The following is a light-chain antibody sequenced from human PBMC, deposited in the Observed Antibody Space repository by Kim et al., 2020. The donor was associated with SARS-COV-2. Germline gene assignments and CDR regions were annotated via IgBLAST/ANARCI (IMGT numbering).Light chain of an antibody. CDR1: RLRSYY. CDR3: GSRDSSSIWV. V-gene: IGLV3-19*01. CDR2: AKN. Sequence: SSELTQDPAVSVALGQTVRITCQGDRLRSYYASWYQQKPGQAPKLVIYAKNNRPSGIPDRFSGSSSGNIASLTITGAQAEDEADYYCGSRDSSSIWVFAGGTQLTVL. J-gene: IGLJ3*02.